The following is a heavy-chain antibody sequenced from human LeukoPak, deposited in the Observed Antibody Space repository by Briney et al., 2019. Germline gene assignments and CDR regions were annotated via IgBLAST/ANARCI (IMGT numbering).Heavy chain of an antibody. CDR1: GFTFSSYA. Sequence: GRSLRLSCAASGFTFSSYAMHWVRQAPGKGLEWVAVISYDGSNKYYADSVKGRFTISRHNSKNTLYLQMNSLRAEDTAVYYCARLPEYRTIDYWGQGTLVTVSS. CDR3: ARLPEYRTIDY. V-gene: IGHV3-30-3*01. CDR2: ISYDGSNK. J-gene: IGHJ4*02. D-gene: IGHD5-18*01.